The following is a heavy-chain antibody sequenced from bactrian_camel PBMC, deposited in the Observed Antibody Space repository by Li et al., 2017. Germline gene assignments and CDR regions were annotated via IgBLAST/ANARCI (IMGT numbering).Heavy chain of an antibody. V-gene: IGHV3S54*01. Sequence: HVQLVESGGGSVQAGGSLRLSCAASGGTFRYNCMAWFRQAPGKEREGVAVICSASGSAYYVDAVKGRFTISRDNAKNTLYLQMNSLKPEDTAVYYCTADFWWEYNYWGQGTQVTVS. D-gene: IGHD7*01. J-gene: IGHJ4*01. CDR3: TADFWWEYNY. CDR2: ICSASGSA. CDR1: GGTFRYNC.